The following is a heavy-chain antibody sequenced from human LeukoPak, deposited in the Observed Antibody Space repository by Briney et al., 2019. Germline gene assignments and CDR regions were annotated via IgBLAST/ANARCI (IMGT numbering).Heavy chain of an antibody. V-gene: IGHV3-9*01. Sequence: GRSLRLSCAASGFTFDDYAMHWVRQAPGKGLEWVSGISWNSGSIGYADSVKGRFTISRDNAKNSLYLQMNSLRVEDTALYYCAKFFSGTVLDAFDIWGQGTMVTVSS. CDR3: AKFFSGTVLDAFDI. CDR1: GFTFDDYA. D-gene: IGHD3-10*01. J-gene: IGHJ3*02. CDR2: ISWNSGSI.